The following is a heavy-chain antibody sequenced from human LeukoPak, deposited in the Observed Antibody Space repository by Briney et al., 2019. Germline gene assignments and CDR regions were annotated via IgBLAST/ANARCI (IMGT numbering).Heavy chain of an antibody. CDR2: IYHSGST. CDR3: ASLYSGSYFLDY. CDR1: GGSISSSNW. J-gene: IGHJ4*02. Sequence: RASETLSLTCAVSGGSISSSNWWSWVRQPPGKGLEWIGEIYHSGSTNYNPSLKSRVTISVDKSKNQFSLKLGSVTAADTAVYYCASLYSGSYFLDYWGQGTLVTVSS. V-gene: IGHV4-4*02. D-gene: IGHD1-26*01.